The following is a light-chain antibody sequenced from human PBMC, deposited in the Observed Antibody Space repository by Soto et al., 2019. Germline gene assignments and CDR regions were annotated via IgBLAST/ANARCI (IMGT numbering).Light chain of an antibody. CDR2: AAS. CDR3: QQSDSTPFT. CDR1: QSISSY. J-gene: IGKJ3*01. Sequence: DIQMTQSPSSLSASVGDRVTITCRASQSISSYLNWYQQKPGKAPKLLIYAASSLQSGVPSRFSGGGSGTDFTLTISSLQPEDFGTYYCQQSDSTPFTFGPGTKVDIK. V-gene: IGKV1-39*01.